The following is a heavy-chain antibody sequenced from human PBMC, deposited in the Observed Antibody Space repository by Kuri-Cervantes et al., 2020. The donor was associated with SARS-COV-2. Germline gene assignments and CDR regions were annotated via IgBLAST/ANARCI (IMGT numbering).Heavy chain of an antibody. Sequence: GGSLRLSCAASGFTFSSYSMNWVRQAPGKGLEWVSYISSSSSTIYYADSVKGRFTISRDNAKNSLYLQMNSLRAEDTAVYYCARGGSDYYYYYGMDVWGQGNTVT. CDR2: ISSSSSTI. D-gene: IGHD1-26*01. CDR1: GFTFSSYS. CDR3: ARGGSDYYYYYGMDV. J-gene: IGHJ6*01. V-gene: IGHV3-48*01.